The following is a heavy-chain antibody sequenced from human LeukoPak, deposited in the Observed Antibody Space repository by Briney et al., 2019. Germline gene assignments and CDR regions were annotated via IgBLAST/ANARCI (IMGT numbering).Heavy chain of an antibody. J-gene: IGHJ4*02. CDR1: GFSFSSYA. D-gene: IGHD2-2*01. CDR2: ISYDGSNK. Sequence: PGGSLRLSCAASGFSFSSYAMHWVRQAAGKGLEWVAVISYDGSNKYYADSVKGRFTISRDNSKNTLYLQMNSLRAEDTAVCYCARLFRVVVPAANTHFDYWGQGTLVTVSS. CDR3: ARLFRVVVPAANTHFDY. V-gene: IGHV3-30*04.